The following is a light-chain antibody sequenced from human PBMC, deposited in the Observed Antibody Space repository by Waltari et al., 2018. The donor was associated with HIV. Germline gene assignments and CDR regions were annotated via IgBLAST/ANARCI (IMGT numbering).Light chain of an antibody. CDR2: EVS. CDR1: SSYAGGYNP. V-gene: IGLV2-23*02. Sequence: QSALTQPASVSGSPGQSITISCTGTSSYAGGYNPLSWYQQHPGKAPKLMIYEVSKRPSGVSNRFSGSKSGNTASLTISGLQAEDEADYYCCAYAGSTTYVIFGGGTKLTVL. J-gene: IGLJ2*01. CDR3: CAYAGSTTYVI.